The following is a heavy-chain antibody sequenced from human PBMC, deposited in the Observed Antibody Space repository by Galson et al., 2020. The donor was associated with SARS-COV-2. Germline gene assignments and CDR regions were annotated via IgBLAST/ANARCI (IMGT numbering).Heavy chain of an antibody. J-gene: IGHJ6*02. CDR1: GYTFTSYG. Sequence: ASVKVSCKGSGYTFTSYGITWVRQAPGQGLEWMGWISAHNGNTKYAQKVQGRVTLTTDTSTSTGYMELRSLRSDDTGVYYCARVSGVAARPFPYVMDVCGQGTTVTVSS. D-gene: IGHD6-6*01. CDR2: ISAHNGNT. CDR3: ARVSGVAARPFPYVMDV. V-gene: IGHV1-18*01.